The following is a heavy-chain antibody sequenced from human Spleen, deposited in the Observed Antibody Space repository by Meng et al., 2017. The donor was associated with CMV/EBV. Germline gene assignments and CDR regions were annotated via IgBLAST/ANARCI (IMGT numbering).Heavy chain of an antibody. J-gene: IGHJ4*02. V-gene: IGHV4-31*02. CDR3: ARGATWTGYHFDY. Sequence: GGSISSGGYFRSWIRQHPGKGLEWIGYIYYSGTTYYNPSLVSRLTISLDTSKNQFSLKLSSVTAADTAVYYCARGATWTGYHFDYWGQGTLVTVSS. CDR1: GGSISSGGYF. CDR2: IYYSGTT. D-gene: IGHD3/OR15-3a*01.